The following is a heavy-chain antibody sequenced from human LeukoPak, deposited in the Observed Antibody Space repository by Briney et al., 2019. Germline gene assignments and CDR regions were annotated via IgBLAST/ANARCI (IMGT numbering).Heavy chain of an antibody. V-gene: IGHV3-23*01. CDR2: ITGTGGTT. J-gene: IGHJ3*02. CDR3: AKVRDTRDWYKDAFDI. D-gene: IGHD6-19*01. CDR1: GFTFTSYA. Sequence: GGSLRLSCAASGFTFTSYAMSWVRQAPGKGLEWVSAITGTGGTTYYAASVKGRFTVSRDNSKNTLYLQMSSLRAEDTAMYYCAKVRDTRDWYKDAFDIWGQGTRVTVSS.